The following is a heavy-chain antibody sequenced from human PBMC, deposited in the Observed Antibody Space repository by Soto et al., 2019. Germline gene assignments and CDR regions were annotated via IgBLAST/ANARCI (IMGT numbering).Heavy chain of an antibody. CDR3: ASDSGYHGGDYYYYYGMDV. Sequence: SETLSLTCTVSGGSISSSSYYWGWIRQPPGKGLEWIGSIYYSGSTNYNPSLKSRVTISVETSKNQFSLKLSSVTAADTAVYYCASDSGYHGGDYYYYYGMDVWGQGTTVTVSS. D-gene: IGHD5-12*01. CDR2: IYYSGST. V-gene: IGHV4-39*07. CDR1: GGSISSSSYY. J-gene: IGHJ6*02.